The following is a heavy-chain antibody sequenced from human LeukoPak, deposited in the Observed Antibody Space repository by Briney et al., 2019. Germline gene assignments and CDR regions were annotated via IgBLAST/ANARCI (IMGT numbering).Heavy chain of an antibody. Sequence: ASVKLSCKSSGYTFTGYYMHWVRQPPAQGLEWMGWINPNSGGTNYAQKFQVRVTMTRDTSISTAYMELSRLRSDDTAVYYCARDLPLTGLYDYWGQGTLVTVSS. D-gene: IGHD3-9*01. CDR2: INPNSGGT. J-gene: IGHJ4*02. CDR1: GYTFTGYY. V-gene: IGHV1-2*02. CDR3: ARDLPLTGLYDY.